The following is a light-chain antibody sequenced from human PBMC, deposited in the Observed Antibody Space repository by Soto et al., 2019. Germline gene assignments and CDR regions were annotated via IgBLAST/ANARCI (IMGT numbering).Light chain of an antibody. Sequence: ALTQPASVYRSSGQSVTIPCNRTSSDVGGHNYVSWYQQHPGKAPKLILYDVSDRPSGVSSRFSGSRSGNTASLTISGLQAEDEADYHCSSYTRGSFVFGTGTKVTVL. CDR1: SSDVGGHNY. CDR2: DVS. J-gene: IGLJ1*01. V-gene: IGLV2-14*03. CDR3: SSYTRGSFV.